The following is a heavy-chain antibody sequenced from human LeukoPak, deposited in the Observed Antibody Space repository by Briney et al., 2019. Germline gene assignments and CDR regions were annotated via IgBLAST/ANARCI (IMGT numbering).Heavy chain of an antibody. CDR1: GGSISSGGYY. V-gene: IGHV4-31*03. J-gene: IGHJ4*02. D-gene: IGHD3-10*01. CDR3: ARYGRVTRHYYGSGSSRNCFDY. CDR2: IYYSGST. Sequence: SQTLSLTCTVSGGSISSGGYYWSWIRQHPGKGLEWIGYIYYSGSTYYNPSLKSRVTISVDTSKNQFSLKLSSVTAADTAVYYCARYGRVTRHYYGSGSSRNCFDYWGQGTLVTVSS.